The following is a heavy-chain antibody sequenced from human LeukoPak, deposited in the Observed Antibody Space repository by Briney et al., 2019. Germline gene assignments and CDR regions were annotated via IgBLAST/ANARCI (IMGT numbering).Heavy chain of an antibody. CDR2: IIPIFGTA. CDR3: ARDEWLLGFFDY. CDR1: GGTFSSYA. V-gene: IGHV1-69*05. J-gene: IGHJ4*02. Sequence: WASVKVSCKASGGTFSSYAISWVRQAPGQGLEWMGGIIPIFGTANYAQKFQGRGTITTDESTSTAYMELSSLRSEDTAVYYCARDEWLLGFFDYWGQGTLVTVSS. D-gene: IGHD3-3*01.